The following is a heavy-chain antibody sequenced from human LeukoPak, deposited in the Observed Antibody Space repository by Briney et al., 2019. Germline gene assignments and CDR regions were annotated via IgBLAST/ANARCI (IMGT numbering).Heavy chain of an antibody. Sequence: SETLSLTCTVSGGSISSRSYYWGWIRQPPGKGLEWIGSIYYSGSTYYNPSLKSRVTISADTSKNLSSLNLSSVTAADTAVYYCASTSKIDYGSGSYYPYGMDVWGQGTTVTVSS. V-gene: IGHV4-39*01. CDR3: ASTSKIDYGSGSYYPYGMDV. CDR1: GGSISSRSYY. D-gene: IGHD3-10*01. J-gene: IGHJ6*02. CDR2: IYYSGST.